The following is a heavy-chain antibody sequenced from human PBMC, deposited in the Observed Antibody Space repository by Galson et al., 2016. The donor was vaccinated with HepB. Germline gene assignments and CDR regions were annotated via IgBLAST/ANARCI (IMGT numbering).Heavy chain of an antibody. Sequence: CAISGDSVSSSSAAWNWIRQSPSRGLEWLGRTYYRSKWYNEYAVSVKSRITINPDTSKTQFSLQLNSVTPEDKAVYYCARDLREALAGTGYYYYGLDVWGQGTTVTVSS. CDR2: TYYRSKWYN. CDR1: GDSVSSSSAA. V-gene: IGHV6-1*01. CDR3: ARDLREALAGTGYYYYGLDV. J-gene: IGHJ6*02. D-gene: IGHD6-19*01.